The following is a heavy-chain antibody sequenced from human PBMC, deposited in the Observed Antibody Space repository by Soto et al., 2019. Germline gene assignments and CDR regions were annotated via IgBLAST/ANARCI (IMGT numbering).Heavy chain of an antibody. J-gene: IGHJ4*02. V-gene: IGHV4-38-2*01. CDR2: MFHSGST. CDR3: ANQRSREGYNFIEY. D-gene: IGHD5-12*01. Sequence: SETLTLTYAVSGYSISSGFYWGWIRQHPGKGLEWIGIMFHSGSTYYNPSLQSRVTISVDTSKNQVSLKLTSVTVADTAVYFCANQRSREGYNFIEYWGQGIQVTVSS. CDR1: GYSISSGFY.